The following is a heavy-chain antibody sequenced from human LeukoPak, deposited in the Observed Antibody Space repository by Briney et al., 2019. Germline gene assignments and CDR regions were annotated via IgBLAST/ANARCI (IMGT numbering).Heavy chain of an antibody. J-gene: IGHJ4*02. CDR2: IIPIFGTA. CDR3: ARHRYSCGWSNFDY. D-gene: IGHD6-19*01. CDR1: GGTFSSYA. V-gene: IGHV1-69*06. Sequence: SVKVSCKASGGTFSSYAISWVRQAPGQGLEWMGGIIPIFGTANYAQKFQGRVTITADKSTSTAYMELSSLRSEDTAVYYCARHRYSCGWSNFDYWGQGTLVTVSS.